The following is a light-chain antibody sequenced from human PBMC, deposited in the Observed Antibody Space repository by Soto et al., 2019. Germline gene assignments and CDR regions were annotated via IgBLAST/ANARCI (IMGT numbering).Light chain of an antibody. CDR3: SSYTSSSKNVV. CDR2: EVS. CDR1: SSDVGSYNR. Sequence: QSALTQPPSVSGSPGQSVTISCTGTSSDVGSYNRVSWYQQPPGTAPKLMIYEVSNRPSGVPDRFSGSKSGNTASLTISGLQAEDEADYYCSSYTSSSKNVVFGGGTKVTVL. V-gene: IGLV2-18*02. J-gene: IGLJ2*01.